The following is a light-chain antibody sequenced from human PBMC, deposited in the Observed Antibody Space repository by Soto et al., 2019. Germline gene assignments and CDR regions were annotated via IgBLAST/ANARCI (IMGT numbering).Light chain of an antibody. Sequence: EIVLTQSPGTLSLSPGERATLSCRASQSVSSSYLAWYQQQPGQAPRLLIYGASSRATGIPDRFSGSGSETNFTLTISRLEPEDLAVYYCHQYGSSPITFGQGTRLEIK. CDR2: GAS. CDR3: HQYGSSPIT. J-gene: IGKJ5*01. V-gene: IGKV3-20*01. CDR1: QSVSSSY.